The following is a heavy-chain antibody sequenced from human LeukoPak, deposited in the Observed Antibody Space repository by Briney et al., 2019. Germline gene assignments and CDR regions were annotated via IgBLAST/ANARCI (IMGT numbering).Heavy chain of an antibody. CDR3: ATRSPYYYDSSGPWVFDY. Sequence: SETLSLTCAVYGGSFSGYYWSWIRQPPGKGLEWIGEINHSGSTNYNPSLKSRVTISVDTSKNQFSLKLSSVTAADTAVYYCATRSPYYYDSSGPWVFDYWGQGTLVTVSS. CDR1: GGSFSGYY. CDR2: INHSGST. J-gene: IGHJ4*02. D-gene: IGHD3-22*01. V-gene: IGHV4-34*01.